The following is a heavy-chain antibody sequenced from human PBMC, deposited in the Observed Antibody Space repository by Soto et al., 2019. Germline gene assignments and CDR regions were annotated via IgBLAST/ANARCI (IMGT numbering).Heavy chain of an antibody. CDR3: TKTSSTETYYFDY. J-gene: IGHJ4*02. CDR1: GFTFNNYA. D-gene: IGHD1-26*01. CDR2: ISDSGGRT. V-gene: IGHV3-23*01. Sequence: PGGSLRLSCGASGFTFNNYAMSWVRQAPGKGLEWVSGISDSGGRTYYADAVKGRFTISRDNSKNTVYLQMNSLRVEDTAVYYSTKTSSTETYYFDYWGQGTLVTISS.